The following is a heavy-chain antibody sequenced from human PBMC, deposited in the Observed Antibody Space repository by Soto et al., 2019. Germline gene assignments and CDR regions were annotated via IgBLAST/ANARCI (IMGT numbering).Heavy chain of an antibody. V-gene: IGHV1-69*02. D-gene: IGHD2-2*01. J-gene: IGHJ5*02. CDR3: ARGGYCSSTSRYNWNYCSQIKPRISDWFDP. CDR2: IIPIIGKT. Sequence: GASVKVSCKASGGTFSSYTISWVRQAPGQRLEWMGRIIPIIGKTKYSQKFQGRVTITRDTSASTAYMELSSLRSEDTAVYYCARGGYCSSTSRYNWNYCSQIKPRISDWFDPWGQGTLVTVSS. CDR1: GGTFSSYT.